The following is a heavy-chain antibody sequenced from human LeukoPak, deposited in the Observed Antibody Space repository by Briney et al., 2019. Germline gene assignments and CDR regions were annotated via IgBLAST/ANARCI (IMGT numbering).Heavy chain of an antibody. J-gene: IGHJ5*02. CDR1: GFTFSNAW. CDR2: IKSKTHGGTT. V-gene: IGHV3-15*01. D-gene: IGHD3-22*01. CDR3: TTEEVSGYYTNWLDP. Sequence: GGSLRLSCAASGFTFSNAWMTWVRQAPGKGLEWVGRIKSKTHGGTTDYAAPVKGRFTISRDDSRNTLYLRMNSLKNEDTAVHYCTTEEVSGYYTNWLDPWGQGTLVTVSS.